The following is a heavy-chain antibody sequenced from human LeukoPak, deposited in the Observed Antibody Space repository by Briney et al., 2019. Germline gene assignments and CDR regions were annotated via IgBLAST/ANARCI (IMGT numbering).Heavy chain of an antibody. V-gene: IGHV4-34*01. CDR3: ARGSRGGFDY. J-gene: IGHJ4*02. CDR1: GGSFSGYY. Sequence: SETLSLTCAVYGGSFSGYYWSWIRQPPGKGLEWIGEINHSGSTNYNPSLKSRVTISVDTSKNQFSLKLSSVTAADTAVYYCARGSRGGFDYWGQGTLVTVSS. CDR2: INHSGST. D-gene: IGHD2-15*01.